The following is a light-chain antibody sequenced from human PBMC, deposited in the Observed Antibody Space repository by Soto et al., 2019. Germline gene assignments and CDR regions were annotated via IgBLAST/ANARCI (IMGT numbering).Light chain of an antibody. CDR3: SSHTISSALQV. CDR2: GVS. V-gene: IGLV2-14*01. CDR1: ISDFVVYNY. Sequence: LTQPASVSGSPGQSITISCTGTISDFVVYNYVSWYQQHPGKAPKLMIYGVSNRPSGVSNRFSGSKSGNTASLTISGLQADDEADYYCSSHTISSALQVFGTGTKVTVL. J-gene: IGLJ1*01.